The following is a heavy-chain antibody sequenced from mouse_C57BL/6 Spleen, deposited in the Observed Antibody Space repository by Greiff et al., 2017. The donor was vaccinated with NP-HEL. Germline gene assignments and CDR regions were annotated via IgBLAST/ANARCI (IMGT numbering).Heavy chain of an antibody. J-gene: IGHJ3*01. V-gene: IGHV1-22*01. CDR1: GYTFTDYN. CDR3: ASNWDKGAWFAY. CDR2: INPNNGGT. Sequence: EVQLQQSGPELVKPGASVKMSCKASGYTFTDYNMHWVKQSHGKSLEWIGYINPNNGGTSYNQKFKGKATVTVNKSSSTADMELRSLTSEDSAVYYCASNWDKGAWFAYWGQGTLVTVSA. D-gene: IGHD4-1*01.